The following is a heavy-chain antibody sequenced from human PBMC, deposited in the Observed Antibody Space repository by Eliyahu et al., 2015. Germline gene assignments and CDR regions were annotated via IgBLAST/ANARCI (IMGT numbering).Heavy chain of an antibody. Sequence: QVQLVQSGAEVKKPGASVKVSCKASGYTFTGYYMHWVRQAPGQGLEWMGWINPNSGGTNYAQKFQGWVTMTRDTSISTAYMELSRLRSDDTAVYYCARFSLSSRSWDIRDYYYYGMDVWGQGTTVTVSS. D-gene: IGHD6-13*01. CDR2: INPNSGGT. CDR1: GYTFTGYY. V-gene: IGHV1-2*04. J-gene: IGHJ6*02. CDR3: ARFSLSSRSWDIRDYYYYGMDV.